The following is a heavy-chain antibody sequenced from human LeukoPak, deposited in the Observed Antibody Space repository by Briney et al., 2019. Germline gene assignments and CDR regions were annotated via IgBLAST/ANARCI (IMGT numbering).Heavy chain of an antibody. V-gene: IGHV1-69*04. CDR1: GYTFTSYG. CDR2: IIPILGIA. J-gene: IGHJ3*02. Sequence: SVKVSCKASGYTFTSYGISWVRQAPGQGLEWMGRIIPILGIANYAQKFQGRVTITADKSTSTAYMELSSLRSEDTAVYYCAREKGRVWFGELSAFDIWGQGTMVTVSS. D-gene: IGHD3-10*01. CDR3: AREKGRVWFGELSAFDI.